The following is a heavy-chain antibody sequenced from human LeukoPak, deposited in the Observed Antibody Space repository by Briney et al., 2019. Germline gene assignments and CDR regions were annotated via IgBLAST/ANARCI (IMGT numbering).Heavy chain of an antibody. V-gene: IGHV4-34*01. D-gene: IGHD1-26*01. CDR1: GGSFSGYY. CDR2: INHSGST. J-gene: IGHJ4*02. CDR3: ARVRWELHDPFDY. Sequence: TPSETLSLTCAVYGGSFSGYYWSWIRQPPGKGLEWIGEINHSGSTNYNPSLKSRVTISVDTSKNQFSLKLSSVTAADTAVYYCARVRWELHDPFDYWGQGTLVTVSS.